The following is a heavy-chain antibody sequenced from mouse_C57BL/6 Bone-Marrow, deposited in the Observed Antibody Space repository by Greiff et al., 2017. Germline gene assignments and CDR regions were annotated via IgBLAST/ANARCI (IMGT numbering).Heavy chain of an antibody. CDR1: GYTFTSYW. D-gene: IGHD2-5*01. Sequence: QVHVKQPGAELVMPGASVKLSCKASGYTFTSYWMHWVKQRPGQGLEWIGEIDPSDSYTNYNQKFKGKSTLTVDKSSSTAYMQLSSLTSEDSAVYYCARSCSNAYFDYWGQGTTLTVSS. V-gene: IGHV1-69*01. J-gene: IGHJ2*01. CDR2: IDPSDSYT. CDR3: ARSCSNAYFDY.